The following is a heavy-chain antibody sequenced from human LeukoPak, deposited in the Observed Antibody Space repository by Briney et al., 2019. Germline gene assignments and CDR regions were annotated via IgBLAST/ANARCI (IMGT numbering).Heavy chain of an antibody. D-gene: IGHD4-11*01. V-gene: IGHV1-18*01. CDR3: ARDRRDYYYYYYGMDV. CDR2: ISAYNGNT. J-gene: IGHJ6*02. Sequence: GASVKVSCKASGYTFTSYGISWVRQAPGQGLEWMGWISAYNGNTNYAQKLQGRVTMTTDTSTSTAYMELRSLRSDDTAVYYCARDRRDYYYYYYGMDVWGQGTTVTVSS. CDR1: GYTFTSYG.